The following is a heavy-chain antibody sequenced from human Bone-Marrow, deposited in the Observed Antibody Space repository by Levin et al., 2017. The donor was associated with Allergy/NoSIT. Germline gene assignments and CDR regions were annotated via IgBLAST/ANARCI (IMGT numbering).Heavy chain of an antibody. Sequence: ASVKVSCKSSGYTFIDYGFSWVRQAPGQGLEWLGWISASNGNTYYAKKLQGRVTMTTDTSTSTAYMELRSLKSDDTDVYYCARDGSGSYYNDPNSYYGMDVWGQGTTVTVSS. J-gene: IGHJ6*02. CDR1: GYTFIDYG. V-gene: IGHV1-18*01. D-gene: IGHD3-10*01. CDR3: ARDGSGSYYNDPNSYYGMDV. CDR2: ISASNGNT.